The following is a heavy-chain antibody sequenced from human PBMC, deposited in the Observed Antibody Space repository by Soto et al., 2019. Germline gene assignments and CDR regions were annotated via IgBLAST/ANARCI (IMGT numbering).Heavy chain of an antibody. Sequence: SGPTLVNPTQTLTLTCTFSGFSLSTSGMCVSWIRQPPGKALEWLALIDWDDDKYYSTSLKTRLTISKDTSKNQVVLTMTNMDPVDTATYYCARASGFGETGVGADYYYGMDVWGQGTTVTVSS. D-gene: IGHD3-10*01. CDR3: ARASGFGETGVGADYYYGMDV. J-gene: IGHJ6*02. V-gene: IGHV2-70*01. CDR1: GFSLSTSGMC. CDR2: IDWDDDK.